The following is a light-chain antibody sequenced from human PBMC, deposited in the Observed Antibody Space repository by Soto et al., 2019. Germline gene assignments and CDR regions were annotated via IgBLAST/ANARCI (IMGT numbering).Light chain of an antibody. Sequence: DIQMTQSPSSLSASVGDRVTITCRASQTISSSLNWYQQRPGKAPNLLIYASSSLQSGVPPRFSGSGSGTDFTLTISSLQPEDFATYYCQQTYTTPITFGQGTRLDIK. CDR1: QTISSS. CDR3: QQTYTTPIT. CDR2: ASS. J-gene: IGKJ5*01. V-gene: IGKV1-39*01.